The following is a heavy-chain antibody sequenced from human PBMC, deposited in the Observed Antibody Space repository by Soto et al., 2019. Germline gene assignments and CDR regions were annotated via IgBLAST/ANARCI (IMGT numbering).Heavy chain of an antibody. CDR3: ARRRDGYNCIDY. J-gene: IGHJ4*02. V-gene: IGHV4-39*01. D-gene: IGHD5-12*01. Sequence: SETLSLTCTVSGGSISSGGYYWGWIRQPPGKGLEWIGSLYYSGSTYYNPSLKSRVTISVDTSKNQFSLKLSSVTAADTAVYYCARRRDGYNCIDYWGQGTLVTVSS. CDR1: GGSISSGGYY. CDR2: LYYSGST.